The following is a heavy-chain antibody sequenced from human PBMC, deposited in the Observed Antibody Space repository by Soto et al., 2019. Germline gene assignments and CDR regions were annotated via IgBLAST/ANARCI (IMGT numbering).Heavy chain of an antibody. CDR2: ISAHNGNT. Sequence: QVHLVQSGAEVKKPGASVKVSCKASGYTFTSYGITWVRQAPGQGLEWMGWISAHNGNTDYDQKLQGRVIVTRDASTSTAYMELRILISDDTAVYYCARGREGDYWGQGALVTVSS. J-gene: IGHJ4*02. CDR3: ARGREGDY. V-gene: IGHV1-18*01. CDR1: GYTFTSYG.